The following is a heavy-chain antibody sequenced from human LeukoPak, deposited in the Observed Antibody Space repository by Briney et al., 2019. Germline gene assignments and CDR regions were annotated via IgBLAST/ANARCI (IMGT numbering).Heavy chain of an antibody. CDR2: INPNSGGT. D-gene: IGHD2-21*01. J-gene: IGHJ5*02. CDR3: ARADRLHGGPYLIGP. V-gene: IGHV1-2*02. CDR1: GYSFTDYY. Sequence: ASVKVSCKTSGYSFTDYYMHWVRQAPGQGLEWMGWINPNSGGTSSAQKFQGRVTMTRDTSITTVYMEMSWLTSDDTAIYYCARADRLHGGPYLIGPWGQGTLVTVSS.